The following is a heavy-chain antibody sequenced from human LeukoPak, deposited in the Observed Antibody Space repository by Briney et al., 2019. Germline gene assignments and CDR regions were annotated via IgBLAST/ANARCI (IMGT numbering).Heavy chain of an antibody. D-gene: IGHD6-19*01. J-gene: IGHJ4*02. CDR1: AGSISSASYY. CDR2: IYTTGST. CDR3: ARDLGLAEAGSLDY. V-gene: IGHV4-61*02. Sequence: SQTLSLTCTVSAGSISSASYYWSWIRQPAGKGLEWIGRIYTTGSTNYNPSLKSRVTISLDTSKSQFSLKLSSVTAADTAVYYCARDLGLAEAGSLDYWGQGTLVTVSS.